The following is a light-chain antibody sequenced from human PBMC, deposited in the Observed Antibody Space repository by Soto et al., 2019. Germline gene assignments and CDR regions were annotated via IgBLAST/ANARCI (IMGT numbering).Light chain of an antibody. CDR2: DAT. J-gene: IGLJ3*02. Sequence: QAVVTQEPSLTVSPGGTVTLTCGSSTGAVTSGHYPYWFQQKPGQAPRTLICDATNQHSWTPARFSGSLLGGKAALTLSGAQPEDEAEYYCLLSYSGARVFGGGTKLTVL. CDR3: LLSYSGARV. V-gene: IGLV7-46*01. CDR1: TGAVTSGHY.